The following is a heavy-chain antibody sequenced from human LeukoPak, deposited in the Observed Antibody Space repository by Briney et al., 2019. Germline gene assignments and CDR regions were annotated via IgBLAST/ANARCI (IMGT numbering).Heavy chain of an antibody. D-gene: IGHD5-24*01. CDR2: MYYSGST. J-gene: IGHJ4*02. CDR1: GGSISNSSYY. Sequence: PSETLSLTCTVSGGSISNSSYYWGWIRQPPGKGLEWIGSMYYSGSTYYNPSLKSRATISVDTSKNQFSLKLSSVTAVDTAVYYCARHGRMGTINPSYWGQGTLVTVSS. CDR3: ARHGRMGTINPSY. V-gene: IGHV4-39*01.